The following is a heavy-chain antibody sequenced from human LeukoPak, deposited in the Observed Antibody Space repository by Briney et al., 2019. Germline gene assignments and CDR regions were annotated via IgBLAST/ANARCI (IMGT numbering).Heavy chain of an antibody. V-gene: IGHV3-23*01. D-gene: IGHD2-21*02. Sequence: GGSLRLSCAASGFTFSSYAMSWVRQAPGKGLEWVSAISGSGGSTYYADSVKGRFTISRDNSKNTLYLQMNSLRAEDTAVYYCARLVVVTAKNYYFDYWGQGTLVTVSS. CDR3: ARLVVVTAKNYYFDY. J-gene: IGHJ4*02. CDR2: ISGSGGST. CDR1: GFTFSSYA.